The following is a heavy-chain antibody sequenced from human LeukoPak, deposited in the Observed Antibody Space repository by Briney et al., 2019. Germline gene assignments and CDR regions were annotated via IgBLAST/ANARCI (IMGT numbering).Heavy chain of an antibody. CDR2: ISSSSSYI. V-gene: IGHV3-21*01. J-gene: IGHJ3*02. Sequence: GGSLRLSCAASGFTFSSYSMNWVRQAPGKGLEWVSSISSSSSYIYYADSVKGRFTISRDNAKNSLYLQMISLRAEDMAVYYCASGVGQLVLGAFDIWGQGTMVTVSS. D-gene: IGHD6-13*01. CDR1: GFTFSSYS. CDR3: ASGVGQLVLGAFDI.